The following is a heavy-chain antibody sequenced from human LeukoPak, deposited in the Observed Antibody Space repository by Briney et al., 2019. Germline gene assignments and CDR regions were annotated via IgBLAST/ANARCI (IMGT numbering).Heavy chain of an antibody. V-gene: IGHV1-18*01. D-gene: IGHD2-15*01. Sequence: GASVKVSCKASGYTFTSYGISWVRQAPGQGLEWMGWISAYNGNTNYAQKLQGRVTMTTDTSTSTAYMELRSLRSDDTAVYYCARQGCGGSCDDAFDIWGQGTMVTVSS. J-gene: IGHJ3*02. CDR2: ISAYNGNT. CDR3: ARQGCGGSCDDAFDI. CDR1: GYTFTSYG.